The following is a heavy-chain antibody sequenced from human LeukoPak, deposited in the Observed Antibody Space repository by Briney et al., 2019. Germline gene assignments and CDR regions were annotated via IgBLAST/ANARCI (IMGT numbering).Heavy chain of an antibody. CDR3: VRDGDDFNFDY. J-gene: IGHJ4*02. CDR2: VKGDGSFT. Sequence: GGSLRLSCAASGFTFRSYWMHWVRQAPGKGLVWVSRVKGDGSFTNYADSVYGRFTISRDNAKNTLYLHMHNLRAEDTAVYYCVRDGDDFNFDYWGQGSLVTVSS. CDR1: GFTFRSYW. V-gene: IGHV3-74*01. D-gene: IGHD5-24*01.